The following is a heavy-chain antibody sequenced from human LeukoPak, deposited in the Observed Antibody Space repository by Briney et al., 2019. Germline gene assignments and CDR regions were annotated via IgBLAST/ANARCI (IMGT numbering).Heavy chain of an antibody. V-gene: IGHV1-2*02. CDR3: ARSPDILTGENFDF. CDR2: INLNSGCT. CDR1: GYTFTGYY. Sequence: ASVKVSCKASGYTFTGYYMHWVRQAPGQGLEWMGWINLNSGCTNDAQKFQDRVTMTRDTSISTAYMELSRLRSGDTAVYYCARSPDILTGENFDFWGQGTLVTVSS. D-gene: IGHD3-9*01. J-gene: IGHJ4*02.